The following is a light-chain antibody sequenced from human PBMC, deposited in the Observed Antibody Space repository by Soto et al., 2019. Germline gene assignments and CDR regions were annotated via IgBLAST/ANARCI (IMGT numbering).Light chain of an antibody. CDR2: DAF. CDR3: QQYNAYPWT. CDR1: QSISGW. Sequence: DIQMTQSPSTLSASVGDRVTITCRASQSISGWLAWYQQKPGKAPKLLISDAFSLESGVPSRFSGSGYGTECTLTISSLQPDDFATYYCQQYNAYPWTFGQGAKVEAK. J-gene: IGKJ1*01. V-gene: IGKV1-5*01.